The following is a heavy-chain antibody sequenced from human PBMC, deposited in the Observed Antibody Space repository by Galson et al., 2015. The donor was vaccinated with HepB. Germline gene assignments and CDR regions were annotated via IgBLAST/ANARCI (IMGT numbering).Heavy chain of an antibody. Sequence: LRLSCAASGFTFTSYVITWVRQAPGKGLEWVSGISGGGGSTYYANSVKGRFTISRDNSKNTVYLQMNSLRDDDTAVYYCAKALTAVAVRPGYFDYWSQGTLVTVSS. CDR1: GFTFTSYV. J-gene: IGHJ4*02. CDR2: ISGGGGST. V-gene: IGHV3-23*01. D-gene: IGHD6-6*01. CDR3: AKALTAVAVRPGYFDY.